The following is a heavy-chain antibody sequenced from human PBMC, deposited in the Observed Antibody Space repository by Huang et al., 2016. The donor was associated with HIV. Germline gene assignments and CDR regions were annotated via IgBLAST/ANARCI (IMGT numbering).Heavy chain of an antibody. CDR2: INHSGVT. Sequence: VQLEQWGAGLLKPSETLSLTCAFYGGSFSGYFWNWIRQSPGKGLEWIGQINHSGVTYYNPSLKRRATISVDTSKNQFSLKVTSVTAAYTAIYYCAREIMISFGGPFDSWGHGNLVTVS. CDR1: GGSFSGYF. V-gene: IGHV4-34*02. CDR3: AREIMISFGGPFDS. D-gene: IGHD3-16*01. J-gene: IGHJ5*01.